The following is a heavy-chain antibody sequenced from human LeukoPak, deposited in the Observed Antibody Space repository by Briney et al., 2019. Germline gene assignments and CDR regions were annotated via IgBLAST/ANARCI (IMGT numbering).Heavy chain of an antibody. CDR1: GVTFSNYD. V-gene: IGHV3-23*01. D-gene: IGHD4-17*01. Sequence: PGGSLRLSCAASGVTFSNYDMYWIRQAPGKGLEWVSAITYSGAHPQYADSVRGRFTISRDNSKDTLYLHMHRLRAEDTAFYYCAKSQAFYGDYEFDYWGQGTLVTVSS. CDR2: ITYSGAHP. J-gene: IGHJ4*02. CDR3: AKSQAFYGDYEFDY.